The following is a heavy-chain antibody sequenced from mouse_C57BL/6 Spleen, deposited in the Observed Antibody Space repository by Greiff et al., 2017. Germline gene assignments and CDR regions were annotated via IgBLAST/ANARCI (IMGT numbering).Heavy chain of an antibody. CDR1: GYAFSGYW. D-gene: IGHD1-1*01. CDR2: IYPGDGDT. J-gene: IGHJ4*01. V-gene: IGHV1-80*01. CDR3: ASSPVVATGAMDY. Sequence: VQLQQSGAELVKPGASVKISCKASGYAFSGYWMNWVKQRPGKGLEWIGQIYPGDGDTNYNGKFKGKATLTADKSSSTAYMQLSSLTSEDSAVYFCASSPVVATGAMDYWGQGTSVTVSS.